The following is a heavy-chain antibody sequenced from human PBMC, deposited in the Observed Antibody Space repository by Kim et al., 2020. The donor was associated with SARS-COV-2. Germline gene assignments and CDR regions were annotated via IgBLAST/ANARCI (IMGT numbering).Heavy chain of an antibody. CDR3: ARAGYGALFDY. CDR1: GGSISSGDYY. CDR2: IYYSGST. J-gene: IGHJ4*02. Sequence: SETLSLTCTVSGGSISSGDYYWSWIRQPPGKGLEWIGYIYYSGSTYYNPSLKSRVTIAVDTSKNQFSLKLSSVTAADTAVYYCARAGYGALFDYWGQGTLVTVSS. D-gene: IGHD1-1*01. V-gene: IGHV4-30-4*01.